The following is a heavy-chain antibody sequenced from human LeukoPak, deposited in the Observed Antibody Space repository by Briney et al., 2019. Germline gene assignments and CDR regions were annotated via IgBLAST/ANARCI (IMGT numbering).Heavy chain of an antibody. D-gene: IGHD3-10*01. J-gene: IGHJ4*02. CDR2: INPNSGGT. Sequence: GASVKVSCKASGYTFTGYYMHWLRQAPGQGLEWMGWINPNSGGTNYAQNFQGRVTMTRDTSISTAYMEVSSLTSDDTAVYYCARGHNYGSGESVARAYWGQGTLVIVSS. CDR3: ARGHNYGSGESVARAY. V-gene: IGHV1-2*02. CDR1: GYTFTGYY.